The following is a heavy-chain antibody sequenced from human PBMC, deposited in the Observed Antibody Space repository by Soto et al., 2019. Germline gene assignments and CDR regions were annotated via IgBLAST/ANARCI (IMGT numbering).Heavy chain of an antibody. V-gene: IGHV3-73*01. CDR1: GFTFSGSA. J-gene: IGHJ6*02. CDR2: IRSKANSYAT. CDR3: TRHKYSSGSGMDV. D-gene: IGHD6-19*01. Sequence: RLSCAASGFTFSGSAMHWVRQASGKGLEWVGRIRSKANSYATAYAASVKGRFTISRDDSKNTAYLQMNSLKTEDTAVYYCTRHKYSSGSGMDVWGQGTTVTVSS.